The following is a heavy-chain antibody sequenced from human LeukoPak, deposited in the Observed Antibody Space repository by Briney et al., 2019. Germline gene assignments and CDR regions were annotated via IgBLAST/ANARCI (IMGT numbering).Heavy chain of an antibody. Sequence: SVKVSCKASGGTFSSYAISWVRQAPGQGLEWMGGIIPIFGTANYAQKFQGRVTITADESTSTAYMELSSLRSEDTAVYYCARGAYYYDSSGYKPYYFDYWGQGTLVTVSS. CDR2: IIPIFGTA. CDR3: ARGAYYYDSSGYKPYYFDY. J-gene: IGHJ4*02. D-gene: IGHD3-22*01. V-gene: IGHV1-69*13. CDR1: GGTFSSYA.